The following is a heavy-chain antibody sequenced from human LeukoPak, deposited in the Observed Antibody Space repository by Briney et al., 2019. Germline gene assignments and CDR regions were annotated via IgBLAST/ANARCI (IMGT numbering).Heavy chain of an antibody. J-gene: IGHJ6*03. Sequence: ASVKVSCKASGYTFTSYYMHWVRQAPGQGLEWMGIINPSGGSTSYAQKFQGRVTMTRDMSTSTVYMELSSLRSEDTAVYYCARDLGGYPFFMDVWGRGTTVIVSS. CDR1: GYTFTSYY. CDR2: INPSGGST. CDR3: ARDLGGYPFFMDV. V-gene: IGHV1-46*01. D-gene: IGHD2-15*01.